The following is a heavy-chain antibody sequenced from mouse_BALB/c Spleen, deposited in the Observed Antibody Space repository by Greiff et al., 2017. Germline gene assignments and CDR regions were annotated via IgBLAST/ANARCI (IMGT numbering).Heavy chain of an antibody. D-gene: IGHD2-3*01. CDR3: ARGGYYVDYAMDY. Sequence: QVQLQQSGAELARPGASVKLSCKASGYTFTSYWMQWVKQRPGQGLEWIGAIYPGDGDTRYTQKFKGKATLTADKSSSTAYMQLSSLASEDSAVYYCARGGYYVDYAMDYWGQGTSVTVSS. V-gene: IGHV1-87*01. J-gene: IGHJ4*01. CDR2: IYPGDGDT. CDR1: GYTFTSYW.